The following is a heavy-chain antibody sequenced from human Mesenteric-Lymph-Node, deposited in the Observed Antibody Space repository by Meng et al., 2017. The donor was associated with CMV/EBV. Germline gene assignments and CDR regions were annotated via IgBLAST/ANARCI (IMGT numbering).Heavy chain of an antibody. D-gene: IGHD4-17*01. Sequence: SETLSLTCTVSGGSVSSGSYYWSWIRQPPGKGLEWIGYIYYSGSTNYNPSLKSRVTISVDTSKNQFSLKLSSVTAADTAVYYCARAMSDYGDRYMVFDYWGQGTLVTVSS. J-gene: IGHJ4*02. CDR2: IYYSGST. CDR3: ARAMSDYGDRYMVFDY. V-gene: IGHV4-61*01. CDR1: GGSVSSGSYY.